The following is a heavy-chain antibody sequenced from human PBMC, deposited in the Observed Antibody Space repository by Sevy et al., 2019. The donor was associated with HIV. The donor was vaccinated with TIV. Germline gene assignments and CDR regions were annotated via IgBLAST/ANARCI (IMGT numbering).Heavy chain of an antibody. CDR1: GFTVSSNY. J-gene: IGHJ3*02. V-gene: IGHV3-53*01. CDR3: ARERIWSNRRSDAFDI. CDR2: IYSGGST. D-gene: IGHD2-8*02. Sequence: GGSLRLSCAASGFTVSSNYMSWVRQAPGKGLEWVSVIYSGGSTYYADSVKGRFTISRDNSKNTLYLQMNSLRAEDTAVYYCARERIWSNRRSDAFDIRGQGTMVTVSS.